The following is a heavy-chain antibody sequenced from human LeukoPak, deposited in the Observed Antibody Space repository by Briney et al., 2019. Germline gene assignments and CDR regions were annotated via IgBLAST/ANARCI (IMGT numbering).Heavy chain of an antibody. Sequence: GGSLRLSCAASGFTVSSNYMSWVRQAPGKGLEWVSVIYSGGSTYYADSVKGRFTISRDNSKNTLYLQMNSLRAEDTAVYYCARDPTQWLRYGYFDFWGQGTLVTVSS. D-gene: IGHD5-12*01. J-gene: IGHJ4*02. V-gene: IGHV3-66*01. CDR1: GFTVSSNY. CDR3: ARDPTQWLRYGYFDF. CDR2: IYSGGST.